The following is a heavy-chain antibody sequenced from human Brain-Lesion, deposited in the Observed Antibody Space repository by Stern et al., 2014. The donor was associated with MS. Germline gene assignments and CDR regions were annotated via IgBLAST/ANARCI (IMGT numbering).Heavy chain of an antibody. J-gene: IGHJ4*02. Sequence: VHLVESGAEVKKPGASVKVSCKASGYTFTGYYMHWVRQAPGQGLEWRGWINPKSGGTNYAQKFQGWVTMTRDTSINTAYMELSRLRSDDTAVYYCATYYYDSTGYNDFWGQGTLVTVSS. CDR3: ATYYYDSTGYNDF. CDR1: GYTFTGYY. D-gene: IGHD3-22*01. CDR2: INPKSGGT. V-gene: IGHV1-2*04.